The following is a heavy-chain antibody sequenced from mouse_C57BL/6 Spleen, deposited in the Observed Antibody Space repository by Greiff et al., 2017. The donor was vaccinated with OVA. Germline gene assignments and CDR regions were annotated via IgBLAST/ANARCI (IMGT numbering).Heavy chain of an antibody. D-gene: IGHD2-4*01. CDR1: GYAFSSSW. CDR3: ARRRLYDSWFAY. CDR2: IYPGDGDT. J-gene: IGHJ3*01. Sequence: QVQLQQSGPELVKPGASVKISCKASGYAFSSSWMNWVKQRPGKGLEWIGRIYPGDGDTNYNGKFKGKATLTADKSSSTAYMQLSSLTSEDSAVYFCARRRLYDSWFAYWGQGTLVTVSA. V-gene: IGHV1-82*01.